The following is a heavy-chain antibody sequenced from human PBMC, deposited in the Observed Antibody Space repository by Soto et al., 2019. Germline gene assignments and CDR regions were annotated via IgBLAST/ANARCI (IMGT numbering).Heavy chain of an antibody. V-gene: IGHV3-11*01. Sequence: QVQLVESGGVLVKPGGSQRLSCAASGFDFSDYYMSWIRQVPGKGPEWLSHISSRGATIYYVESVKGRFTVTRNNAQIPLSLQMNSLRAEDTAVYFCAREKRKVGYCGTTSCPFDLWGQGSLVTVSS. CDR1: GFDFSDYY. CDR3: AREKRKVGYCGTTSCPFDL. CDR2: ISSRGATI. D-gene: IGHD2-2*01. J-gene: IGHJ4*02.